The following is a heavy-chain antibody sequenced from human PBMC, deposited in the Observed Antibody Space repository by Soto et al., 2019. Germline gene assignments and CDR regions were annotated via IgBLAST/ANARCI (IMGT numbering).Heavy chain of an antibody. D-gene: IGHD3-9*01. CDR2: ISGSGGST. Sequence: GGSLRLSCAASGVNFRSYGMSWVRQAPGKGLEWVSAISGSGGSTYYADSVKGRFTISRDNSKNTLYLQMNSLRDEDTAVYYCAKDQYYDILTVIDYWGQGTLVTVSS. J-gene: IGHJ4*02. CDR1: GVNFRSYG. CDR3: AKDQYYDILTVIDY. V-gene: IGHV3-23*01.